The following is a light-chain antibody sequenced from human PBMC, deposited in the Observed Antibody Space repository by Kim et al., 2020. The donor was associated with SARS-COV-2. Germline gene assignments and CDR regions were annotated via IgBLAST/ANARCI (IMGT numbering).Light chain of an antibody. CDR3: CSYAGSPSYV. Sequence: QSALTQPRSVSGSPGQSVTISCTGTSSDVGGYNYVSWYQQHPGKAPKLMIYDVSKRPSGVPDRFSGSKSGNTASLTISELQAEDEADYYCCSYAGSPSYVFGTGTKVTVL. CDR2: DVS. CDR1: SSDVGGYNY. J-gene: IGLJ1*01. V-gene: IGLV2-11*01.